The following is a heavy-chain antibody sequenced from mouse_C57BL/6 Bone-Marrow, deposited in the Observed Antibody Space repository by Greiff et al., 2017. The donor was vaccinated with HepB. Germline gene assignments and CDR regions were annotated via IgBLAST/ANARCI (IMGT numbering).Heavy chain of an antibody. CDR2: IDPSDSET. V-gene: IGHV1-52*01. CDR1: GYTFTSYW. Sequence: QVQLQQPGAELVRPGSSVKLSCKASGYTFTSYWMHWVKQRPIQGLEWIGNIDPSDSETHYNQKFKDKATLTVDKSSSTAYMQLSSLTSEDSAVYYCAVYYGYDVNFDYWGQGTTLTVSS. D-gene: IGHD2-2*01. J-gene: IGHJ2*01. CDR3: AVYYGYDVNFDY.